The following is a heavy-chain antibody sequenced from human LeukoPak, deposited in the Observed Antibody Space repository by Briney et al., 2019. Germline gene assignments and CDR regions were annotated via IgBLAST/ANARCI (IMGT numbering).Heavy chain of an antibody. J-gene: IGHJ4*02. CDR1: GGSISSNSYY. V-gene: IGHV4-39*01. D-gene: IGHD3-10*01. CDR2: IHYSGST. CDR3: ARHSYGSGSFYNLDY. Sequence: KTSETLSLTCTVSGGSISSNSYYWGWIRQPPGKGLEWIGSIHYSGSTNYNPSLKSRVAMSVDTSKSQFSLKLSSVTAADTAVYYCARHSYGSGSFYNLDYWGQGTLVTVSS.